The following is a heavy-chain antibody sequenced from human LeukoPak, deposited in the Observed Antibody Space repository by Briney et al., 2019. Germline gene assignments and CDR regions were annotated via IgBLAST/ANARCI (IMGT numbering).Heavy chain of an antibody. CDR1: GYSFASYW. CDR2: IYPGDSDT. V-gene: IGHV5-51*01. CDR3: ASSSGSYRNYFDY. Sequence: GESLKISCKGSGYSFASYWIGWVRQMPGKGLEWMGIIYPGDSDTRYSPSFQGQVTISADKSISTAYLQWSSLKASDTAMYYCASSSGSYRNYFDYWGQGTLVTVSS. D-gene: IGHD3-10*01. J-gene: IGHJ4*02.